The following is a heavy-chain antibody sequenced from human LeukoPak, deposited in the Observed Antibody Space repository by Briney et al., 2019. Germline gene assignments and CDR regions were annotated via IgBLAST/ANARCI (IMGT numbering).Heavy chain of an antibody. Sequence: GASVKVSCKASGYTFTGYYMHWVRQAPGQGLEWMGRINPNSGGTNYAQKFQGRVTMTRDTSISTAYMELSRLRSDDTAVYYCARFGDYYDSSGYSGYWGQGTLDTVSS. J-gene: IGHJ4*02. CDR1: GYTFTGYY. D-gene: IGHD3-22*01. CDR2: INPNSGGT. V-gene: IGHV1-2*06. CDR3: ARFGDYYDSSGYSGY.